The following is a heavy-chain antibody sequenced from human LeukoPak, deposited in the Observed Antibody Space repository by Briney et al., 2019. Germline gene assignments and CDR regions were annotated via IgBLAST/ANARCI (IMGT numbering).Heavy chain of an antibody. Sequence: PGRPLRLSCTASGFTFGDYAMSWFRQAPGKGLEWVGFIRSKAYGGTTEYAASVKGRFTISRDDSKSIAYLQMNSLKTEDTAVYYCTRYSSGWITLDYWGQGTLVTVSS. J-gene: IGHJ4*02. CDR2: IRSKAYGGTT. V-gene: IGHV3-49*03. CDR1: GFTFGDYA. CDR3: TRYSSGWITLDY. D-gene: IGHD6-19*01.